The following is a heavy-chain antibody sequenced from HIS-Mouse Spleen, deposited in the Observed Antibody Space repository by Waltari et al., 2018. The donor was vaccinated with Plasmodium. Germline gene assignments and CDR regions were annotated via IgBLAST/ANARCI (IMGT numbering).Heavy chain of an antibody. CDR3: ARVLGYKAAAGTFVEYFQH. D-gene: IGHD6-13*01. CDR2: SNPNRGGT. Sequence: QVQLVQSGAEVKKPGASVKVSCKASGYTFTGYYMHWVRQAPGQGLEWMGGSNPNRGGTNNGQNVQGRVTMTRDTSISTAYMELSRLRSDDTAVYYCARVLGYKAAAGTFVEYFQHWGQGTLVTVSS. V-gene: IGHV1-2*02. J-gene: IGHJ1*01. CDR1: GYTFTGYY.